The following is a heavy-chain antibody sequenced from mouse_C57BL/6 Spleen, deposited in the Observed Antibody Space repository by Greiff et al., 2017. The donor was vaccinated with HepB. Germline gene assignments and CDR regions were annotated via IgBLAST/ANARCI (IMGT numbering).Heavy chain of an antibody. J-gene: IGHJ2*01. V-gene: IGHV5-6*01. CDR3: ASNGNYDY. D-gene: IGHD2-1*01. Sequence: EVQGVESGGDLVKPGGSLKLSCAASGFTFSSYGMSWVRQTPDKRLEWVATISSGGSYTYYPDSVKGRFTISRDNAKNTLYLQMSSLKSEDTAMYYCASNGNYDYWGQGTTLTVSS. CDR2: ISSGGSYT. CDR1: GFTFSSYG.